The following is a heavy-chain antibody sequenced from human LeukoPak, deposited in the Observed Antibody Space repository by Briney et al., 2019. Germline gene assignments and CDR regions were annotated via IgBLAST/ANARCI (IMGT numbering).Heavy chain of an antibody. CDR2: ISYDGSNK. J-gene: IGHJ3*02. CDR3: ARGLGDSSGYGAFDI. Sequence: GGSLRLSCAASGFTFSSYAMHWVRQAPGKGLEWVAVISYDGSNKYYADSVKGRFTISRDNSKNTLYLQMNSLRAEDTAVYYCARGLGDSSGYGAFDIWGQGTMVTVSS. CDR1: GFTFSSYA. D-gene: IGHD3-22*01. V-gene: IGHV3-30-3*01.